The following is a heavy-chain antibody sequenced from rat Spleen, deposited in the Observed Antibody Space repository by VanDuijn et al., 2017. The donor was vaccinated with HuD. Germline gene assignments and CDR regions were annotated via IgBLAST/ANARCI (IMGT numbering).Heavy chain of an antibody. D-gene: IGHD1-10*01. CDR3: AKVHNNYYNWFAY. CDR1: GFTFSNYD. Sequence: EVQLVESGGGLVQPGRSLKLSCAASGFTFSNYDMAWVRQAPTKGLEWVTSISPSGGSTYYRDSVKGRFTISRDNTKSTLYLQMDSLRSEDTATYYCAKVHNNYYNWFAYWGQGTLVTVSS. V-gene: IGHV5-25*01. J-gene: IGHJ3*01. CDR2: ISPSGGST.